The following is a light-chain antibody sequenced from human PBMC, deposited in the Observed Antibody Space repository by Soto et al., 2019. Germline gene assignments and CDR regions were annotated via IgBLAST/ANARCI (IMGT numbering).Light chain of an antibody. J-gene: IGLJ1*01. CDR2: SNN. Sequence: QSVLTQPPSASGTPGQRVTISCSGSSSNIGSNTVNWYQQLPGTAPKLLIYSNNQRPSGVPDRFSGSKSGTSASLAISGLHSVHEAGYYCCSYAGSYLYVFGTGTK. CDR1: SSNIGSNT. V-gene: IGLV1-44*01. CDR3: CSYAGSYLYV.